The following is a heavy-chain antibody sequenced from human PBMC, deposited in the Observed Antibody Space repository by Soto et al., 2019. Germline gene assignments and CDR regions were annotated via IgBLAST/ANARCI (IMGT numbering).Heavy chain of an antibody. J-gene: IGHJ2*01. CDR2: ISGSGWQT. CDR3: AKGRYFDASGGCANF. CDR1: GFTFNSYA. Sequence: EVRLMESGGGFLQPGGSQRLSCVASGFTFNSYAMSWARQTPEKGLEWVSAISGSGWQTYYAQSVQGRFTISRDNSKTTVYLHMNRLRAEDSGIYYCAKGRYFDASGGCANFWGRGTLVTVSS. V-gene: IGHV3-23*01. D-gene: IGHD3-9*01.